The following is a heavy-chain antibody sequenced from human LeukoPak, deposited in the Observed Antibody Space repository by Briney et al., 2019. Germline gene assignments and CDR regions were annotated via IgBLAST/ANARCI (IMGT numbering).Heavy chain of an antibody. CDR1: GYSFSDYF. Sequence: AASVKVSCKASGYSFSDYFLHWVRQAPGEGLEWMGRINPDSGDTDYAQRFQGRVTMTRDTSISTAYMELTSLRSDDTAVYYCASMGSWGQGALATVSS. D-gene: IGHD1-26*01. CDR2: INPDSGDT. V-gene: IGHV1-2*06. J-gene: IGHJ4*02. CDR3: ASMGS.